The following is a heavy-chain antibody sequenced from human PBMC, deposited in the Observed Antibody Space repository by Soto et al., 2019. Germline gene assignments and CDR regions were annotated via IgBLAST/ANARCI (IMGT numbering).Heavy chain of an antibody. CDR1: GGSISSGGYY. Sequence: SETLSLTCTVSGGSISSGGYYWSWIRQHPGKGLEWIGYIYYSGSTYYNPSLKSRVTISVDTSKNQFSLKLSSVTAADTAVYYCARYNYDFWTAFDYWGREPWSPSPQ. CDR2: IYYSGST. J-gene: IGHJ4*02. V-gene: IGHV4-31*03. CDR3: ARYNYDFWTAFDY. D-gene: IGHD3-3*01.